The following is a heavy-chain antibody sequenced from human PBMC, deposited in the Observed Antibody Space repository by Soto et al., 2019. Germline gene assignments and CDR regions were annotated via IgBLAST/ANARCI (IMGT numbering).Heavy chain of an antibody. Sequence: ASVKVSCKASGFTFTISAVQWVRQARGQRLEWIGWIVVGSGNTNYAQKFQERVTITRDMSTSTAYMELSSLRSEDTAVYYCAADLGGPFDYYYHGMDVWGQGTTVTVSS. V-gene: IGHV1-58*01. CDR2: IVVGSGNT. J-gene: IGHJ6*02. CDR3: AADLGGPFDYYYHGMDV. CDR1: GFTFTISA. D-gene: IGHD2-15*01.